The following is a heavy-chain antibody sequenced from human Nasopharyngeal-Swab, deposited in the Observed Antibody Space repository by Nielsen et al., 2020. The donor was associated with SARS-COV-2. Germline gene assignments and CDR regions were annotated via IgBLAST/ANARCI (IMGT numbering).Heavy chain of an antibody. D-gene: IGHD1-26*01. CDR3: ARDQMAGIVGAPTPFDY. Sequence: GESLKISCAASGFTYWMNWVRQAPGKGLEWVGNIGQDGGGKKYVDSVKGRFTISRDNAKNSLYLQMNSLRAEDTAVYYCARDQMAGIVGAPTPFDYWGQGTLVTVSS. J-gene: IGHJ4*02. V-gene: IGHV3-7*01. CDR2: IGQDGGGK. CDR1: GFTYW.